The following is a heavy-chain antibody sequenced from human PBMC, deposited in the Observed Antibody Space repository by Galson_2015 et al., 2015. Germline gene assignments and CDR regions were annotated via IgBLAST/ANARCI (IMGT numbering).Heavy chain of an antibody. V-gene: IGHV1-46*01. Sequence: SVKVSCKASGYTFINYYMHWVRQAPGQGLEWMGIINPTSGSTTYAQKFQGRVTMTRDTSTSTVYMELTSPRSEDTAVYYCTRGSPKGHDYWGQGTLVTVSS. J-gene: IGHJ4*02. CDR1: GYTFINYY. D-gene: IGHD6-6*01. CDR2: INPTSGST. CDR3: TRGSPKGHDY.